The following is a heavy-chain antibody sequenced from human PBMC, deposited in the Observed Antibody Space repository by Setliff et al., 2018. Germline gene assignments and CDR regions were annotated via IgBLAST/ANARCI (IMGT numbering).Heavy chain of an antibody. J-gene: IGHJ6*03. CDR2: ISYDGINK. Sequence: GESLKISCAVSGFSFHDYGMGWVRQAPGKGLEWVAVISYDGINKYYADSVKGRFTISRDKAHHSLLLQMNSLRAEDTAVYYCARLALAGYDSSGYYYALDYYYYMDVWGKGTTVTVSS. V-gene: IGHV3-30*03. D-gene: IGHD3-22*01. CDR1: GFSFHDYG. CDR3: ARLALAGYDSSGYYYALDYYYYMDV.